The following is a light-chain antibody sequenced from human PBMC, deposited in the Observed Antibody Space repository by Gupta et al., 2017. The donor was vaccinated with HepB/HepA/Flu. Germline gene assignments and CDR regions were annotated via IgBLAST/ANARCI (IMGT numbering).Light chain of an antibody. V-gene: IGKV1-33*01. CDR1: QDISNY. CDR3: QQYDNLPLT. Sequence: DIKMPQSPSSLSASVVDRVTITCQASQDISNYLNWYQQKPGKAPKLLIYDASTLETGVPSRFSGSGSGTDFTFTISSLQPEDIATYYCQQYDNLPLTFGGGTKVEIK. J-gene: IGKJ4*01. CDR2: DAS.